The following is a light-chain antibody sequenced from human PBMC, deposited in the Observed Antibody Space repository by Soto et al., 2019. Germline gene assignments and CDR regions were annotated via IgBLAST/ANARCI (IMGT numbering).Light chain of an antibody. J-gene: IGKJ4*01. CDR1: QSVSSSS. CDR3: QQYGGSPLT. V-gene: IGKV3-20*01. CDR2: GVS. Sequence: EIVLTQSPGTLSLSPGKSATLSCRASQSVSSSSLAWYQQKPGQAPRLLFFGVSNRAAGVPDRFGGSGSGTDFTLTISRLEPEDFAVYYCQQYGGSPLTFGGGTKVDIK.